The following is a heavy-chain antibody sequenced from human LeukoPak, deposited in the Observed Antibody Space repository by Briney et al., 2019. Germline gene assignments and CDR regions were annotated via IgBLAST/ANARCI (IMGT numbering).Heavy chain of an antibody. CDR1: GFTFSSYS. Sequence: GGSLRLSCAASGFTFSSYSMNWVRQAPGKGLEWVSSISSSSSYIYYADSVKGRFTISRDNAKNSLYLQTNSLRAEDTAVYYCARARGTSRLNYYYGMDVWGQGTTVTVSS. CDR3: ARARGTSRLNYYYGMDV. J-gene: IGHJ6*02. D-gene: IGHD2-2*01. CDR2: ISSSSSYI. V-gene: IGHV3-21*04.